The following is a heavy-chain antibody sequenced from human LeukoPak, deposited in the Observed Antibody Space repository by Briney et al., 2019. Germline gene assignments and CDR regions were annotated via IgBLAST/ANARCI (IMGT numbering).Heavy chain of an antibody. D-gene: IGHD6-19*01. Sequence: GRSLRLSCAASGFTFSSYGMPWVRQAPGKGLEWVAVIWHDGSNKYYADSVKGRFTISRDNSKNTLYLQMNSLRAEDTAVYYCARDYGLAVAGREYTWFDPWGQGTRVTVSS. CDR1: GFTFSSYG. CDR3: ARDYGLAVAGREYTWFDP. CDR2: IWHDGSNK. V-gene: IGHV3-33*01. J-gene: IGHJ5*02.